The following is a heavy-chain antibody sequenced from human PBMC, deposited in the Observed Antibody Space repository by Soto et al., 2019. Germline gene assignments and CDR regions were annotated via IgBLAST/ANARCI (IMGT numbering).Heavy chain of an antibody. CDR1: GFAFSDPY. V-gene: IGHV3-11*01. Sequence: QVQLVESGGGLVKPGGSLRLSCAASGFAFSDPYMSWIRQAPGKGLEWISYISSSGSTIYYADSVKGRFTISRDNAKKSLDLQMDSLTADDTAVHYCARGGASVTTPFDYWGQGTQVTVSS. CDR3: ARGGASVTTPFDY. D-gene: IGHD4-17*01. CDR2: ISSSGSTI. J-gene: IGHJ4*02.